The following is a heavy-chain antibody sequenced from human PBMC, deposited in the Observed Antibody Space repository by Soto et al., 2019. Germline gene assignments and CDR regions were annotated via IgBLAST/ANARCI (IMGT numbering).Heavy chain of an antibody. D-gene: IGHD2-2*01. J-gene: IGHJ6*03. CDR2: ISYDGSNK. CDR3: ARDGLVVRPRYYYYYMDV. CDR1: GFTFSSYG. Sequence: GGCLRLSCAASGFTFSSYGMHWVRQAPGKGLEWVAVISYDGSNKYYADSVKGRFTISRDNSKNTLYLQMNSLRAEDTAVYYCARDGLVVRPRYYYYYMDVWGKGTTVTVSS. V-gene: IGHV3-30*03.